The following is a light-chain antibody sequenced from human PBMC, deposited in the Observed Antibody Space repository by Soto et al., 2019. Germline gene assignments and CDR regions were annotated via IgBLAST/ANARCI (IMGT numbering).Light chain of an antibody. CDR2: AAS. CDR1: QSISGH. Sequence: DIPMTQSPSSLSASVGDRVSITCRASQSISGHLNWYQQKPGKAPNLLIYAASSLESGVPPRFSGSTSGTNFTLTISSLQPEDFATYYGQQSYSTPYTFGQGTKLEIK. J-gene: IGKJ2*01. V-gene: IGKV1-39*01. CDR3: QQSYSTPYT.